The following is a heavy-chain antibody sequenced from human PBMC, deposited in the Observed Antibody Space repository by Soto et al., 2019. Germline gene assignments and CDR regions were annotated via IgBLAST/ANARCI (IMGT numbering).Heavy chain of an antibody. CDR3: ARTYFWGSGRGRSMDV. Sequence: QVQLQESGPGLVKPSETLSLTCTVSGGSVSSGSFYWGWIRQPPGKGLEWIGYIYDSGNTNYNPSLKSRVTILLDTSKNQFSLKLSSVTAADTAMYYCARTYFWGSGRGRSMDVWGQGTTVTVS. J-gene: IGHJ6*02. CDR2: IYDSGNT. V-gene: IGHV4-61*01. D-gene: IGHD3-10*01. CDR1: GGSVSSGSFY.